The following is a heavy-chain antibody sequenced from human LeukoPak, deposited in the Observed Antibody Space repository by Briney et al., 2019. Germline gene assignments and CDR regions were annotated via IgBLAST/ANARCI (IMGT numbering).Heavy chain of an antibody. J-gene: IGHJ5*02. D-gene: IGHD2-21*01. Sequence: SETLSLTCAVSGVSVSDYYMSWIRQSPGKGLEWIGEVSPGGYTTYNPSLRRRVITSEDTSENQLSLNVAAVTAADSARIGCGRGQARCYNHCAQRSLVTVSS. CDR1: GVSVSDYY. CDR2: VSPGGYT. V-gene: IGHV4-34*06. CDR3: GRGQARCYNH.